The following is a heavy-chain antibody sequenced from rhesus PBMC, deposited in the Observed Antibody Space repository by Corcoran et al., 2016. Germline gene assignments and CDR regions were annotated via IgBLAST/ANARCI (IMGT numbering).Heavy chain of an antibody. V-gene: IGHV4S9*01. CDR1: GGSISDNYY. J-gene: IGHJ4*01. D-gene: IGHD5-36*01. CDR3: ARDIATVDY. CDR2: IFGNSANT. Sequence: QVQLQESGPGLVKPSETLSLPCAVSGGSISDNYYLNWIRQPPGKGLEWIGNIFGNSANTYYSPSLKSRVTISKDTSKNQFFLKLTSVTAADTAVYYCARDIATVDYWGQGVLVTVSS.